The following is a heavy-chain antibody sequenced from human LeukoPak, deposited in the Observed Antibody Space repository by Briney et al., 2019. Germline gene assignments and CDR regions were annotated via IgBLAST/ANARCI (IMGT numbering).Heavy chain of an antibody. Sequence: SETLSLTCTVSGGSIYSYSWTWIRQPPGPGLEWIGYIYYSGSTNYNPSHKSRVTISLDTSKNQFSLKLSSVTAADTAVYYCARGYDFWSGYLNNHDAFDIWGQGTMVTVSS. D-gene: IGHD3-3*01. J-gene: IGHJ3*02. CDR2: IYYSGST. V-gene: IGHV4-59*08. CDR3: ARGYDFWSGYLNNHDAFDI. CDR1: GGSIYSYS.